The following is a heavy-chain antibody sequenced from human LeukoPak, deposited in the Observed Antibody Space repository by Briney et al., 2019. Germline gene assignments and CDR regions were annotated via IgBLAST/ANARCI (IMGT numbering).Heavy chain of an antibody. J-gene: IGHJ4*02. CDR1: GYTFTSYD. Sequence: ASVKVSCKASGYTFTSYDINWVRQATGQGLEWMGWMNPNSGNTGYAQKFQGRVTITRNTSISTAYMELSSLRAEDTAMYYCAKLRSSSITAACHSWGQGTLVTVSS. D-gene: IGHD6-13*01. CDR3: AKLRSSSITAACHS. V-gene: IGHV1-8*03. CDR2: MNPNSGNT.